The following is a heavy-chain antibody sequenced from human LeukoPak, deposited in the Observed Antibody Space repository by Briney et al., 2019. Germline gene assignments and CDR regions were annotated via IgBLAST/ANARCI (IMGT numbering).Heavy chain of an antibody. V-gene: IGHV3-20*04. CDR3: AKETPSQTYYYGSGMYYFDY. D-gene: IGHD3-10*01. CDR1: GFTFDDYG. CDR2: INWNGGST. Sequence: GGSLRLSCAASGFTFDDYGMTWVRQAPGKGLEWVSGINWNGGSTGYADSVKGRFTISRDNAKNSLYLQMNSLRAEDTAVYYCAKETPSQTYYYGSGMYYFDYWGQGTLVTVSS. J-gene: IGHJ4*02.